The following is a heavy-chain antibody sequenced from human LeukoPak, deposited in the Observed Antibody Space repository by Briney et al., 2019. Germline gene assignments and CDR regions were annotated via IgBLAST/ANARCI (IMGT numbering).Heavy chain of an antibody. CDR3: VRYYDSSGYYDNFDY. J-gene: IGHJ4*02. Sequence: SQTLSLTCTVSGGSINSGDFYWSWIRQPPGKGLEWIVYIYYSGSTYYNPSLKSRVSMSVDTTKNQFSLKLSSVAAADTAVYYCVRYYDSSGYYDNFDYWGQGALVTVSS. D-gene: IGHD3-22*01. CDR2: IYYSGST. CDR1: GGSINSGDFY. V-gene: IGHV4-30-4*01.